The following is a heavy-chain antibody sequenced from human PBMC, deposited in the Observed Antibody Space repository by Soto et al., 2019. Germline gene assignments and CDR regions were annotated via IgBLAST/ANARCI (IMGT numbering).Heavy chain of an antibody. J-gene: IGHJ6*02. V-gene: IGHV3-23*01. CDR2: ISGSGGST. D-gene: IGHD3-3*01. CDR3: AKGAGGVDFWSGPTPLSYYYYGMDV. Sequence: EVQLLESGGGLVQPGGSLRLSCAASGFTFSSYAMSWVRQAPGKGLEWVSAISGSGGSTYYADSVKGRFTISRDNSKNTMYLQMNSLRAEDTAVYYCAKGAGGVDFWSGPTPLSYYYYGMDVWGQGTTVTVSS. CDR1: GFTFSSYA.